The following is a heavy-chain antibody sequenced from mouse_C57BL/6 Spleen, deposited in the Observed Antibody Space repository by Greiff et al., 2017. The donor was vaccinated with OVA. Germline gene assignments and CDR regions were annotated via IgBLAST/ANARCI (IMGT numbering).Heavy chain of an antibody. J-gene: IGHJ4*01. Sequence: VQLQQPGTELVKPGASVKLSCKASGYTFTSYWMHWVKQRPGQGLEWIGNINPSNGGTNYNEKFKSKATLTVDKSSSTAYMQLSSLTSEDSAVYYCAREGIYYDYERAMDYWGQGTSVTVSS. CDR3: AREGIYYDYERAMDY. D-gene: IGHD2-4*01. V-gene: IGHV1-53*01. CDR1: GYTFTSYW. CDR2: INPSNGGT.